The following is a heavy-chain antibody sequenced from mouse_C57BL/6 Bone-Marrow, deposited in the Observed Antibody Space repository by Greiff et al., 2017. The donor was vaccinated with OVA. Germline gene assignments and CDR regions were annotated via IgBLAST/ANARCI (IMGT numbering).Heavy chain of an antibody. J-gene: IGHJ3*01. CDR2: IDPSDSYT. V-gene: IGHV1-59*01. CDR3: ARKGYSNLAWFAY. D-gene: IGHD2-5*01. CDR1: GYTFTSYW. Sequence: QVQLKQPGAELVRPGTSVKLSCKASGYTFTSYWMHWVKQRPGQGLEWIGVIDPSDSYTNYNQKFKGKATLTVDTSSSTAYMQLSSLTSEDSAVYYCARKGYSNLAWFAYWGQGTLVTVSA.